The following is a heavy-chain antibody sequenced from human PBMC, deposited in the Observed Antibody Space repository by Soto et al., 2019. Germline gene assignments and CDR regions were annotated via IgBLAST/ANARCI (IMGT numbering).Heavy chain of an antibody. J-gene: IGHJ5*02. Sequence: EASVKVSCKASGYTFTSYGISWVRQAPGQGLEWMGWISVYNGNTNYAQKLQGRVTMTTDISTSTAYMELRSLRSDDTAVYYCARSGIAARPGWFDPWGQGTLVTVSS. CDR1: GYTFTSYG. CDR2: ISVYNGNT. CDR3: ARSGIAARPGWFDP. D-gene: IGHD6-6*01. V-gene: IGHV1-18*01.